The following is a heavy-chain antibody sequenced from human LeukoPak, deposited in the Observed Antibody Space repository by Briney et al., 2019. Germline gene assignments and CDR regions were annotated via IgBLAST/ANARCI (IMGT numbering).Heavy chain of an antibody. CDR2: ISSSSSYI. V-gene: IGHV3-21*01. D-gene: IGHD3-22*01. Sequence: GGSLRLSCAASGFTFSSYSMNWVRQAPGKGLEWVSSISSSSSYIYYADSVKGRFTISRDNAKNSLYLQMNSLRAEDTAVYYCAKSGGYYDSSGYYTYWGQGTLVTVSS. CDR1: GFTFSSYS. J-gene: IGHJ4*02. CDR3: AKSGGYYDSSGYYTY.